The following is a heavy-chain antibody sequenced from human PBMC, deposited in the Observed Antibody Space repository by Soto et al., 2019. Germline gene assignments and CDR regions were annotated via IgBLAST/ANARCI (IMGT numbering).Heavy chain of an antibody. CDR3: ARGLSSGSLYSFYYYMDV. CDR2: ISAYNGNT. J-gene: IGHJ6*03. V-gene: IGHV1-18*01. Sequence: QVQLVQSGAEVKKPGASVKVSCKASGYTFTSYGISWVRQAPGQGLEWMGWISAYNGNTNYAQKLQGRVTMTTDTSASTAYLELRSLRSYDTAVYYCARGLSSGSLYSFYYYMDVWGKGTTVTVSS. CDR1: GYTFTSYG. D-gene: IGHD6-13*01.